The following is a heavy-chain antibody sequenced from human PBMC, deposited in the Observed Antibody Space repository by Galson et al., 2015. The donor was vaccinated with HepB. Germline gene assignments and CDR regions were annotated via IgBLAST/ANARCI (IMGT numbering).Heavy chain of an antibody. V-gene: IGHV5-51*01. Sequence: QSGAEVKKPGESLKISCKGSGYSFTNYWIAWVRQMPGKGLEWMGIIYPDDSDTKYSPSFQGQVTISADRSVSTAYLQWNSLKASDSAMYFCARGSYGHYWGQGTLVTVSS. CDR3: ARGSYGHY. J-gene: IGHJ4*02. CDR2: IYPDDSDT. CDR1: GYSFTNYW. D-gene: IGHD5-18*01.